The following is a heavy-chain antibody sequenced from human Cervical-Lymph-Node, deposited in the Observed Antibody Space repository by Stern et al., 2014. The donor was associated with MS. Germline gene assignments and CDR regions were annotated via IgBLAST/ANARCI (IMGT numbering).Heavy chain of an antibody. CDR1: GYSFNDYW. Sequence: VQLVQSGAEVKKPGESLKISCQGSGYSFNDYWIGWVRQAPGKGLEFMGVIYPGDSDTRYSPSFQGQVTISADKDISTAYLQWNSLKASDSAMYFCVRQAGYSYALDYWGQGTLLTVSS. V-gene: IGHV5-51*01. J-gene: IGHJ4*02. CDR3: VRQAGYSYALDY. CDR2: IYPGDSDT. D-gene: IGHD5-18*01.